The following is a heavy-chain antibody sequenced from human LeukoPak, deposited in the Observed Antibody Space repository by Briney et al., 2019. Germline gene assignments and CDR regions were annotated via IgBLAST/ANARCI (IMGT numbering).Heavy chain of an antibody. J-gene: IGHJ4*02. Sequence: GGSLRLSCAASGFTFSSYWMSWVRQAPGKGPEWVANIKQDGSEKYYVDSVKGRFTISRDNSKNTLYLQMNSLRPEDTALYYCVRDFEWSFDTWDQGTLVTVSS. V-gene: IGHV3-7*01. CDR2: IKQDGSEK. CDR1: GFTFSSYW. D-gene: IGHD3-3*01. CDR3: VRDFEWSFDT.